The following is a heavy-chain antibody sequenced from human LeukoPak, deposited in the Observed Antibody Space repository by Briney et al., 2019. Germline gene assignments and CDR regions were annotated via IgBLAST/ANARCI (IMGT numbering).Heavy chain of an antibody. CDR3: AGEDNSSGYRPFDI. CDR2: INPNNGGT. CDR1: GCTFTGYY. D-gene: IGHD3-22*01. Sequence: ASVKVSCKASGCTFTGYYMHWVRQAPGQGLEWMGRINPNNGGTNYAQKFQGRVTMTRDMSMSTAYMELSRLRSDDTAVYYCAGEDNSSGYRPFDIWGQGTMVTVPS. V-gene: IGHV1-2*06. J-gene: IGHJ3*02.